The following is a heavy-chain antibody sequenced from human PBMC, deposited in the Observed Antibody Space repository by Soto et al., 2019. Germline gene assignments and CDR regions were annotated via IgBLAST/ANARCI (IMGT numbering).Heavy chain of an antibody. CDR3: ARGMTTVTTFDY. J-gene: IGHJ4*02. D-gene: IGHD4-4*01. V-gene: IGHV4-31*03. CDR1: GGSISSGGYS. Sequence: PSETLSLTCTVSGGSISSGGYSWSWIRQQPGKGLEWIGYIYHSGSTYYNPSLKSRVTISVDTSKNQFSLKLSSVTAADTAVYYCARGMTTVTTFDYWGQGTLVTVSS. CDR2: IYHSGST.